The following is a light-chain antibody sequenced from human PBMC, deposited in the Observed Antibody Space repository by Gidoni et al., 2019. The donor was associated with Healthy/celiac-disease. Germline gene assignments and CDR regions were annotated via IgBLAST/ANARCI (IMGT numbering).Light chain of an antibody. CDR1: SSDVGSYNL. J-gene: IGLJ3*02. CDR3: CSYAGSSTPWV. CDR2: EGS. V-gene: IGLV2-23*01. Sequence: QSALTQPASVSGSPGQSITISCTGTSSDVGSYNLVSWYQQHPGKAPKLMIYEGSKRPSGVSNRVSGSKSGNTASLTIAGLQAEDEADYYCCSYAGSSTPWVFGGGTKLTV.